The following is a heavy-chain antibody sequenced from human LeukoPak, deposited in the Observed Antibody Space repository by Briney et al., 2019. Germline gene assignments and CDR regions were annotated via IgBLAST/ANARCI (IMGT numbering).Heavy chain of an antibody. J-gene: IGHJ4*02. CDR3: AKHVRTSVWFFDF. CDR2: ISGSGGRT. CDR1: GFTFSSDA. Sequence: PGGSLRLSCAASGFTFSSDALSWVRQAPGKGLEWVSLISGSGGRTDYADSVKGRFTISRDNSKNTLYLQRNSLKAEDTAVYYCAKHVRTSVWFFDFWGQGTLVTVSS. V-gene: IGHV3-23*01. D-gene: IGHD6-19*01.